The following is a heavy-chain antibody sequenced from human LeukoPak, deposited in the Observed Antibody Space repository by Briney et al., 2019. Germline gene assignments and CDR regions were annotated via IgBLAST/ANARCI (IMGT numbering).Heavy chain of an antibody. J-gene: IGHJ4*02. V-gene: IGHV4-31*03. CDR3: ARAQGIAAAAEEIDY. Sequence: SETLSLTCTVSGGSVSSGSYYWSWIRQHPGKGLEWIGYIYYSGSTYYNPSLKSRVTISVDTSKNQFSLKLSSVTAADTAVYYCARAQGIAAAAEEIDYWGQGTLVTVSS. CDR2: IYYSGST. CDR1: GGSVSSGSYY. D-gene: IGHD6-13*01.